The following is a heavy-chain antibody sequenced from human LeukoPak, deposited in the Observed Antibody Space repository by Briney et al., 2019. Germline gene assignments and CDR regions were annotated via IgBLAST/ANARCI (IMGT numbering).Heavy chain of an antibody. CDR2: INPGDSDT. D-gene: IGHD3-3*01. J-gene: IGHJ4*02. CDR3: ARLVGGITIFGVVKPADFFDY. Sequence: GESLKISCKGSGYNFSTYWIGWLRQLPRKGLEWMGIINPGDSDTRYTPSFQGQVTISVDKSITTAYLQWSSLKASDTAMYCARLVGGITIFGVVKPADFFDYWGQGTLVTVSS. V-gene: IGHV5-51*01. CDR1: GYNFSTYW.